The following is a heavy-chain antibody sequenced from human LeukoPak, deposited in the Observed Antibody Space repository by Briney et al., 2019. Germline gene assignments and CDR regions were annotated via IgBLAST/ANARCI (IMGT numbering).Heavy chain of an antibody. D-gene: IGHD5-24*01. V-gene: IGHV3-21*01. CDR3: ASRGMATNAFDI. J-gene: IGHJ3*02. Sequence: GGSLRLSCAASGFTFSSDSMNWVRQAPGKGLEWVSSISSSSGYIYYADSVKGRFTISRDNAKNSLYLQMNSLRAEDTAVYYCASRGMATNAFDIWGQGTMVTVSS. CDR1: GFTFSSDS. CDR2: ISSSSGYI.